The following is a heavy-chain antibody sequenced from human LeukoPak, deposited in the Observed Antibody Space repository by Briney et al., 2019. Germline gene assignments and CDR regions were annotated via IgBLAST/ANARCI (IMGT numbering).Heavy chain of an antibody. D-gene: IGHD3-3*01. CDR2: IIPIFGTA. V-gene: IGHV1-69*05. Sequence: SVKVSCKASGGTFSSYAISWVRQAPGQGLEWMGGIIPIFGTANYAQKFQGRVTITTDESTSTAYVELSSLRSEDTAVYYCASSPIFGVVIIQYYFDYWGQGTLVTVSS. CDR1: GGTFSSYA. CDR3: ASSPIFGVVIIQYYFDY. J-gene: IGHJ4*02.